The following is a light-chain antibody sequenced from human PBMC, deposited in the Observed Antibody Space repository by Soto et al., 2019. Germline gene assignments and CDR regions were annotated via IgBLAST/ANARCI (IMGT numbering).Light chain of an antibody. CDR2: AAS. J-gene: IGKJ4*01. CDR3: QQSYSTLLT. V-gene: IGKV1-39*01. Sequence: DIQMTQSPSSLSASVGDRVTITCRASQSISSYLNWYQQKPGKAPKLLIYAASSLQSGVPSRFSGRGSGTDFTLTISSLQPEDFANYYCQQSYSTLLTFGGGTKVEIK. CDR1: QSISSY.